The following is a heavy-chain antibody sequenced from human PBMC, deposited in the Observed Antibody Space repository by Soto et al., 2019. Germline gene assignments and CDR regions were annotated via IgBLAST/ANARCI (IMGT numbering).Heavy chain of an antibody. CDR3: ARGPSGDKIDY. J-gene: IGHJ4*02. CDR1: GGSFSPNY. D-gene: IGHD7-27*01. Sequence: SETLSLTCTVSGGSFSPNYWSWIRQPPGKGLEWIGHIYDGGTTYSSPSLKGRVTISADTSETQFSLKLSSVSAADTAVYYCARGPSGDKIDYWGQGIQVTVSS. CDR2: IYDGGTT. V-gene: IGHV4-4*09.